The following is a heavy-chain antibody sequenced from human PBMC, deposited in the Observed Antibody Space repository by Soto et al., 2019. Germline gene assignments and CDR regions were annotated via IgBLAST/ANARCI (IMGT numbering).Heavy chain of an antibody. CDR1: GFTFSSYA. J-gene: IGHJ3*02. V-gene: IGHV3-23*01. D-gene: IGHD2-21*01. Sequence: GGSLRLSCAASGFTFSSYAMSWVRQAPGKGLEWVSAISGSGGSTYYADSVKGRFTISRDNSKNTLYLQMNSLRAEDTAVYYCAKVGDMWANHRADAFDIWGQGTMVTVSS. CDR2: ISGSGGST. CDR3: AKVGDMWANHRADAFDI.